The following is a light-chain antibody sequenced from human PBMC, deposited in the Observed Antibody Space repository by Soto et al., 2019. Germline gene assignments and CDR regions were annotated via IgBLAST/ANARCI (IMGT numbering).Light chain of an antibody. J-gene: IGLJ2*01. V-gene: IGLV4-69*01. Sequence: QSVLTQSPSASASLGASVKLTCTLSSGHSTYGIAWHQQQPEKGPRYLMKLNSDGSHNKGDGIPDRFSGSSSGAEHYLTISSLQSEDEADYYCQTWGAGIVVFGGGTKRTVL. CDR3: QTWGAGIVV. CDR1: SGHSTYG. CDR2: LNSDGSH.